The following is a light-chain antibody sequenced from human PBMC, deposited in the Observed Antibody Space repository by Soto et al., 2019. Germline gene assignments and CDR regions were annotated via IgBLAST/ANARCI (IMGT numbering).Light chain of an antibody. CDR3: QHYGSSSNT. V-gene: IGKV3-20*01. Sequence: EIVLMQSPDTLSLSPGERATLSCRASESVTSSHLAWYQQKRGQAPRLLIYGTSSRATDIPDRFSGSGSGTDFTLTISRLEPEDFAVYYCQHYGSSSNTFGQGTRLEMK. J-gene: IGKJ5*01. CDR1: ESVTSSH. CDR2: GTS.